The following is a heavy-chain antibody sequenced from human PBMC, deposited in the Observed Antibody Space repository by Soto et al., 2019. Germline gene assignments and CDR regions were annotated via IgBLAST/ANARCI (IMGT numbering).Heavy chain of an antibody. Sequence: ASVKVCCKASGYTFTGYYMHWVRQAPGQGLEGMGWINPNSGGTNYAQKFQGWVTMTRDTSISTAYMELSRLRSDDTAVYYCARRIDSGWWYQTDAFDIWGQGTMVTVSS. CDR3: ARRIDSGWWYQTDAFDI. V-gene: IGHV1-2*04. CDR2: INPNSGGT. J-gene: IGHJ3*02. D-gene: IGHD2-15*01. CDR1: GYTFTGYY.